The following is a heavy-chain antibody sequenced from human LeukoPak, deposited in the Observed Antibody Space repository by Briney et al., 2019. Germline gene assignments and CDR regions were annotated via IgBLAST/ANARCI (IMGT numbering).Heavy chain of an antibody. J-gene: IGHJ4*02. Sequence: SETLSLTCTVSGGSISGYYWSWIRPPPGKGLEWAAFIYYSGSTSYNPSLESRVTISIDTSKNQFSLKLSSVTAADTAVYYCGGAKVVAAVGGDYFNYWGQGALVTVSS. D-gene: IGHD2-15*01. CDR3: GGAKVVAAVGGDYFNY. V-gene: IGHV4-59*01. CDR2: IYYSGST. CDR1: GGSISGYY.